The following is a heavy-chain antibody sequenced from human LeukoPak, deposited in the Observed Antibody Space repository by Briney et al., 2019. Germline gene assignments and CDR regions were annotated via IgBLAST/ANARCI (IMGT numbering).Heavy chain of an antibody. CDR2: IYHSGST. V-gene: IGHV4-38-2*02. J-gene: IGHJ5*02. D-gene: IGHD2-15*01. CDR1: GYSISSGYY. Sequence: PSETLSLTCAVSGYSISSGYYWGWIRQPPGKGLEWIGSIYHSGSTYHNPSLKSRVTISVDTSKNQFSLKLSSVTAADTAVYYCARDRLYCSGGSCYLNWFDPWGQGTLVTVSS. CDR3: ARDRLYCSGGSCYLNWFDP.